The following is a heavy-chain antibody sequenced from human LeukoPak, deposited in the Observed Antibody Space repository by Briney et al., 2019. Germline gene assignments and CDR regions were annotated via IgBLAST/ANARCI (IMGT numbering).Heavy chain of an antibody. D-gene: IGHD1-26*01. CDR3: ARGWGSYYGY. CDR2: IYPSGNT. J-gene: IGHJ4*02. Sequence: PSETLSLTCTVSGDSISSSNYYWSWIRQPAGKGLEWIGRIYPSGNTNYSPSFKSRVTISVDTSKNQFSLKLYSVTAADTAVYYCARGWGSYYGYWGQGTLVTVSS. CDR1: GDSISSSNYY. V-gene: IGHV4-61*02.